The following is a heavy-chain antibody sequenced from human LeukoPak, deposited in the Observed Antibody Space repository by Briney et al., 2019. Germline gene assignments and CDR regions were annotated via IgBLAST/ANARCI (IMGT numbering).Heavy chain of an antibody. CDR3: TRGGGSYCGGDCYSASHP. CDR2: ISAYNGNT. V-gene: IGHV1-18*01. J-gene: IGHJ5*02. CDR1: GYTFTSYG. Sequence: ASVKVSCKASGYTFTSYGISWVRQAPGQGLEWMGWISAYNGNTNYARKLQGRVTMTTDTSTSTAYMELRSLRSDDTAVYYCTRGGGSYCGGDCYSASHPWGQGTLVTVSS. D-gene: IGHD2-21*02.